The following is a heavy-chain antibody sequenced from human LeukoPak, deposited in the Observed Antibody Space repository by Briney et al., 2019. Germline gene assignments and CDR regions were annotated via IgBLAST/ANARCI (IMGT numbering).Heavy chain of an antibody. CDR1: GFTFSSYA. CDR3: ARDRVGQYYYDSSGRNNGDY. Sequence: TGGSLRLSCAASGFTFSSYAMSWVRQAPGKGLEWVANIKPDGSETYYVDSVEGRFTISRDNAKSSLYLQMNSLRAEDTAVYYCARDRVGQYYYDSSGRNNGDYWGQGTLVTVSS. D-gene: IGHD3-22*01. V-gene: IGHV3-7*01. J-gene: IGHJ4*02. CDR2: IKPDGSET.